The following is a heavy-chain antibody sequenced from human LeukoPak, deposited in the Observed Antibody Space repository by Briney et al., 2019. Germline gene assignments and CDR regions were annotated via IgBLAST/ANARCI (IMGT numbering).Heavy chain of an antibody. J-gene: IGHJ5*02. CDR1: GGSVSSSIYY. V-gene: IGHV4-39*01. CDR3: ARVVVVTNWFDP. CDR2: IYYSGST. D-gene: IGHD3-22*01. Sequence: SETLSLTCTVSGGSVSSSIYYWGWIRQPPGKGLEWIGSIYYSGSTSYNPSLKSRVTISVDTSKNQFSLKLTSVTAADTAVYYCARVVVVTNWFDPWGQGTLVTVSS.